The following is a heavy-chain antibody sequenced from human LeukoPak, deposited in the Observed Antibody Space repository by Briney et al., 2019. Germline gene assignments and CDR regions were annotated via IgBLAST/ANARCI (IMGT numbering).Heavy chain of an antibody. Sequence: GESLKISCKGSGYRFTRYWIAWVRQMPGKGLQWMGIIGPGDSETRYSPSFQGQVTITADKSISTAYLQWSSLKASDTAMYYCARLNDGFDIWGQGAMVIVSS. CDR1: GYRFTRYW. J-gene: IGHJ3*02. CDR3: ARLNDGFDI. V-gene: IGHV5-51*01. CDR2: IGPGDSET.